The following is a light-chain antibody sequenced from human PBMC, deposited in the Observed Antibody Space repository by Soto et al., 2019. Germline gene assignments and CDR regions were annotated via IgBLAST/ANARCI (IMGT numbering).Light chain of an antibody. Sequence: QLTQSPSSLSASVGDRVIITCRASQSVSRSLNWYQQKTGQAPKLLIYAASTLHSGVPSRFSGSGSGTEFTLTISSLQPEDFATYYCLQHNSYLWTFGQGTKVEIK. J-gene: IGKJ1*01. CDR1: QSVSRS. CDR3: LQHNSYLWT. CDR2: AAS. V-gene: IGKV1-9*01.